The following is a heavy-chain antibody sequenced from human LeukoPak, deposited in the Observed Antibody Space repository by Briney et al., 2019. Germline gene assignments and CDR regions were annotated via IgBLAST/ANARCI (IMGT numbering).Heavy chain of an antibody. CDR2: ISSSISYI. CDR1: RFTFSSYA. V-gene: IGHV3-21*01. CDR3: ARDGLSAGDY. D-gene: IGHD3-22*01. J-gene: IGHJ4*02. Sequence: GGSLRLSCAVSRFTFSSYAMSWDRQAPGRGLMWVSSISSSISYIYYADSVKGRFTISRDNAKYSLYLQMNSLRAEDTAVYYCARDGLSAGDYWGQGTLVTVSS.